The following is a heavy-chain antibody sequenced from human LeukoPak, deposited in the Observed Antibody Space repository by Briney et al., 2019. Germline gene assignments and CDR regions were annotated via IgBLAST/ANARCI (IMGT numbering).Heavy chain of an antibody. Sequence: PSETLSLTCSVSGGSISSSSFLCDGIRQPRGEGLGWSGGIYYSGSTYYNPSLKSRVTISVDTSKTQFPLKLSSITAAATAVYYCVRRSSDTGMARSDYWGQGTLVTVSS. CDR3: VRRSSDTGMARSDY. D-gene: IGHD5-18*01. V-gene: IGHV4-39*01. CDR2: IYYSGST. J-gene: IGHJ4*02. CDR1: GGSISSSSFL.